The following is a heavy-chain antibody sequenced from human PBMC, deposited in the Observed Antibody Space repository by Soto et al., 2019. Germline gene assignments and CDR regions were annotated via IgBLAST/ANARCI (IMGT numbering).Heavy chain of an antibody. J-gene: IGHJ4*02. CDR2: IYWDDEK. D-gene: IGHD1-26*01. CDR1: GFSLSTSGVG. Sequence: QITLKESGPTLVKPTQTLTLTCTFSGFSLSTSGVGVGWIRQPPGKALEWLALIYWDDEKGYSPSLKSRLTITNDTSKNQVVLTMTNIDPVDTATYYCGHRRSGSYPFDYWGQGTLVTVSS. CDR3: GHRRSGSYPFDY. V-gene: IGHV2-5*02.